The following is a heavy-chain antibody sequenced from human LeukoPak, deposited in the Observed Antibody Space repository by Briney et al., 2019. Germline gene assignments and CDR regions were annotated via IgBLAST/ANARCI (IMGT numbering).Heavy chain of an antibody. CDR2: ISAYNGNT. CDR3: ARGGRRITMVRGEKELDY. CDR1: GYTFTSYG. V-gene: IGHV1-18*01. J-gene: IGHJ4*02. D-gene: IGHD3-10*01. Sequence: ASVKVSCKASGYTFTSYGISWVRQAPGQGLEWMGWISAYNGNTNYAQKLQGRVTTTTDTSTSTAYMELRSLRSDDTAVYYCARGGRRITMVRGEKELDYWGQGTLVTVSS.